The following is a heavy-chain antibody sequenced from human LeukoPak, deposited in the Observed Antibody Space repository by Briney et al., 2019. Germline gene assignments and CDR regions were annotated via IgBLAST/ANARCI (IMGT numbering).Heavy chain of an antibody. J-gene: IGHJ4*02. CDR3: ASLRRGRRAPRLYYFDY. Sequence: SETLSLTCTVSGGSISSYYWSWIRQPPGKGLEWIGYIYYSGSINYNPSLKSRVTISVDTSKNQFSLKLSSVTAADTAVYYCASLRRGRRAPRLYYFDYWGQGTLVTVSP. CDR2: IYYSGSI. V-gene: IGHV4-59*08. D-gene: IGHD5-12*01. CDR1: GGSISSYY.